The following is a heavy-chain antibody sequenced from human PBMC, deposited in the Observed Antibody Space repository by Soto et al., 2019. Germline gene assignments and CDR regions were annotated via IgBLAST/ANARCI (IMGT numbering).Heavy chain of an antibody. Sequence: WGSLRLSCAASGFTFINYGIHFFRQAPGKGLEWVAVIWYDGSNKYYADSVKGRFSISRDNSKNMLYLQMNNLRAEDTAIYYCARTAPSTAMVAYWGQGSLVTVSS. D-gene: IGHD5-18*01. CDR3: ARTAPSTAMVAY. CDR2: IWYDGSNK. V-gene: IGHV3-33*01. J-gene: IGHJ4*02. CDR1: GFTFINYG.